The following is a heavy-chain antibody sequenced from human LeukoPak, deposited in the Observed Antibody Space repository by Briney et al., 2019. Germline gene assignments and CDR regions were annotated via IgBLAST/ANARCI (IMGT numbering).Heavy chain of an antibody. Sequence: GGSLRLSCAASGFTFSTCSMNWVRQAPGKGLEWVSSISSSGRFIYYADSVKGRFTISRDNAKNSLYLQMNSLRAEDTAVYYCARDAYSSSQFDYWGQGTLVTVSS. J-gene: IGHJ4*02. CDR3: ARDAYSSSQFDY. V-gene: IGHV3-21*06. D-gene: IGHD6-13*01. CDR2: ISSSGRFI. CDR1: GFTFSTCS.